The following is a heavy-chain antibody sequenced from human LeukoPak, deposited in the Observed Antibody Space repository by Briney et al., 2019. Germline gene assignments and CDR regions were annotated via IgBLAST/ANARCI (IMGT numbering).Heavy chain of an antibody. CDR1: GGSISSYY. D-gene: IGHD3-3*01. CDR2: IYYSGST. V-gene: IGHV4-59*01. J-gene: IGHJ4*02. Sequence: SETLSLTCTVSGGSISSYYWSWIRQPPGKGLEWIGYIYYSGSTNYNPSLKSRVTISVDTSKNQFSLKLSSVTAADTAVYYCASYDFWSGYYGYWGQGTLVTVSS. CDR3: ASYDFWSGYYGY.